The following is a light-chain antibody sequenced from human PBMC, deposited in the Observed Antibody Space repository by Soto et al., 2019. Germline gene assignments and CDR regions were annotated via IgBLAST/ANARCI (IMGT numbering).Light chain of an antibody. J-gene: IGKJ4*01. Sequence: DIQMTQSPSSLSASVGDRVIITCRASQGIDYYLAWYQQRPGKVPKLLIYAASTLQSGVPSRFSGSGSGTEFTLTISSLQPEDVASYYCQKYEGVPLTFGGGTRVEIK. CDR1: QGIDYY. CDR3: QKYEGVPLT. V-gene: IGKV1-27*01. CDR2: AAS.